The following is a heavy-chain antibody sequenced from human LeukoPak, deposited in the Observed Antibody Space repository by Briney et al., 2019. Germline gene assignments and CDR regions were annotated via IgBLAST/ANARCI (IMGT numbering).Heavy chain of an antibody. CDR3: AKEYYGGWGDD. V-gene: IGHV3-23*01. CDR1: GFTFSSSA. Sequence: GGSLRLSCAASGFTFSSSAMPWVRQAPGQGLEWVSSISGSGTNTYYADSVKGRFTIYRDNSKSTLYLQVNSLRAEDTALYYCAKEYYGGWGDDWGQGTLVTVSS. CDR2: ISGSGTNT. J-gene: IGHJ4*02. D-gene: IGHD4-23*01.